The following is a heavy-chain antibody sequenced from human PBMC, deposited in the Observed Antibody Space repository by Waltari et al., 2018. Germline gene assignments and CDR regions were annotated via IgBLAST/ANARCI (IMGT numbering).Heavy chain of an antibody. J-gene: IGHJ3*01. CDR1: GATCNSYA. V-gene: IGHV1-69*04. D-gene: IGHD6-13*01. Sequence: QAQVMQSGAEMKQTGSSVKDSCTVSGATCNSYAVSWVRQAPGQGLEWMGRIVPVLQMTNYAQRFRGRITLTASTSATTAFMDLSGLRSEDTAVYYCALSPQQLLAFDFWGQGTMVTVSS. CDR3: ALSPQQLLAFDF. CDR2: IVPVLQMT.